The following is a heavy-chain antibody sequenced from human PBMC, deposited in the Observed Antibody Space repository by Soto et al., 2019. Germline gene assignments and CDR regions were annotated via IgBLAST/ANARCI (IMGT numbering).Heavy chain of an antibody. CDR2: IYHSGST. CDR3: AREDYEDTAMTHPSNYHYYGLDV. D-gene: IGHD5-18*01. J-gene: IGHJ6*02. Sequence: PSETLSLTCAVSGGSISSSNWWSWVRQPPGKGLEWIGEIYHSGSTNYNPSLKSRVTISVDKSKNQFSLNLSSVTAADTVVYYCAREDYEDTAMTHPSNYHYYGLDVWGQGTTVTVSS. CDR1: GGSISSSNW. V-gene: IGHV4-4*02.